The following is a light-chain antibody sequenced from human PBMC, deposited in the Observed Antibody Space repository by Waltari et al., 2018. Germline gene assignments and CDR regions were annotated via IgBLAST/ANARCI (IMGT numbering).Light chain of an antibody. J-gene: IGKJ4*01. Sequence: DIQMTQSPSSLSASVGDRVTITCRASQNIINFLSWYQQKPGRAPRLLIYAASTLQSAVPSRFSGSGSGTDFTLTISSLQPEDFATYYYQQSYSTPPTFGAGTKVEIK. CDR1: QNIINF. V-gene: IGKV1-39*01. CDR3: QQSYSTPPT. CDR2: AAS.